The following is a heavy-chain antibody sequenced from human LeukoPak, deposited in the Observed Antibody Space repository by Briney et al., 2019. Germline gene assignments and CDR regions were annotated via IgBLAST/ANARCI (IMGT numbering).Heavy chain of an antibody. CDR2: ISYDGSDK. D-gene: IGHD1-26*01. V-gene: IGHV3-30*04. J-gene: IGHJ4*02. CDR3: KVGATQFDY. Sequence: GGSLRLSCAASGFTFSSYAIHWVRQAPGKGLEGVAVISYDGSDKHYADSVKGRFTLSRENSKNTVYLQMNSLRAEDKAVYCGKVGATQFDYWGQGTPVTVSS. CDR1: GFTFSSYA.